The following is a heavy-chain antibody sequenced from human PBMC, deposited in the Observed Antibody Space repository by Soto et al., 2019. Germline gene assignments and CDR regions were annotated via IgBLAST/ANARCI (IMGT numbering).Heavy chain of an antibody. Sequence: EVQVFESGGGLVQPGGSLRLSCAASGFSFSDYSMAWVRQTPEKGLGWVSGMSIGGEKTFYIDSVKGRFIVSRDSSRDTVYFQMNRLRVEDTAVYYCARWNGYGDLWGQGTLVTVSS. D-gene: IGHD1-1*01. CDR1: GFSFSDYS. CDR3: ARWNGYGDL. V-gene: IGHV3-23*01. J-gene: IGHJ4*02. CDR2: MSIGGEKT.